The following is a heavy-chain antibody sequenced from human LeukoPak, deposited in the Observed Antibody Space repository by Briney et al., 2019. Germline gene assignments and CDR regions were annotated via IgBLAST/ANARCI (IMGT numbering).Heavy chain of an antibody. V-gene: IGHV1-18*01. J-gene: IGHJ4*02. CDR3: ARGFRPNTIFGVVREPEFDY. Sequence: ASVKVSCKASGYTFTSYGICWVRQAPGQGLEWMGWISAYNGNTNYAQKLQGRVTMTTDTSTSTAYMELRSLRSDDTAVYYCARGFRPNTIFGVVREPEFDYWGQGTLVTVSS. D-gene: IGHD3-3*01. CDR1: GYTFTSYG. CDR2: ISAYNGNT.